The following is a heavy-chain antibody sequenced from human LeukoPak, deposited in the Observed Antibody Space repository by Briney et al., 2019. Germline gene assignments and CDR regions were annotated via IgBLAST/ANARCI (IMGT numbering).Heavy chain of an antibody. CDR2: ISAYNGNT. Sequence: ASVKVSCKAPGYTFTSYGISWVRQAPGQGLEWMGWISAYNGNTNYAQKLQGRVTMTTDTSTSTAYMELRSLRSDDTAVYYCARDYYDSSGYLFVDYWGQGTLVTVSP. V-gene: IGHV1-18*01. D-gene: IGHD3-22*01. J-gene: IGHJ4*02. CDR1: GYTFTSYG. CDR3: ARDYYDSSGYLFVDY.